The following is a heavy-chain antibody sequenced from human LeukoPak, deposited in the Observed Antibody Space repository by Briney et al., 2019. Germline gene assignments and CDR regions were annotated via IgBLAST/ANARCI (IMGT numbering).Heavy chain of an antibody. CDR3: ARGVLTTVTYFMDV. CDR2: IYNSGST. Sequence: PSETLSLTCTVSGDSFSSHQWSWIRQPPGKGPEWIGYIYNSGSTNYNPSLKSRVAISVDTSKNQFSLELSSVAAADTAVYYCARGVLTTVTYFMDVWGKGTTVTVSS. D-gene: IGHD4-11*01. J-gene: IGHJ6*03. CDR1: GDSFSSHQ. V-gene: IGHV4-59*11.